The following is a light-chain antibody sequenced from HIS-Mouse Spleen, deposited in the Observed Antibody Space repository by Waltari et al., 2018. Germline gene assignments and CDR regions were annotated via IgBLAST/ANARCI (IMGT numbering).Light chain of an antibody. CDR2: WAS. Sequence: DIVMTQYPDSLAVPLGERATINCKSSQSVLYSSNNKNYLAWYQQKPGQPPKLLIYWASTRESVVPDRFSCSGSGTDFTLTIGSLQAEDVAVYYCQQYYSTPYTFGQGTKLEIK. CDR1: QSVLYSSNNKNY. J-gene: IGKJ2*01. V-gene: IGKV4-1*01. CDR3: QQYYSTPYT.